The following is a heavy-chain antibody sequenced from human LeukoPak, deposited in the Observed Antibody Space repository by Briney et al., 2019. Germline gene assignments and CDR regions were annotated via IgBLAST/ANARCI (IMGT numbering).Heavy chain of an antibody. CDR3: ARRLGYGDYDYFDL. J-gene: IGHJ2*01. D-gene: IGHD4-17*01. V-gene: IGHV1-18*01. CDR1: GYTFTSYG. CDR2: ISAYNGNT. Sequence: ASVKVSCKASGYTFTSYGISWVRQAPGQGLEWMGWISAYNGNTNYARKLQGRVTMTTDTSTSTAYMELRSLRSDDTAVYYCARRLGYGDYDYFDLWGRGTLVTVSS.